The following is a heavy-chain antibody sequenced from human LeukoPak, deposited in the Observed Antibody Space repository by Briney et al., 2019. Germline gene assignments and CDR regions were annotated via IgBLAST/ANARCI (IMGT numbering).Heavy chain of an antibody. CDR2: IYYSGST. V-gene: IGHV4-31*11. Sequence: SETLSLTCAVYGGSFSGYYWSWIRQHPGKGLEWIGYIYYSGSTYYNPSLKSRVTISVDTSKNQFSLKLSSVTAADTAVYYCARGLTIFGVVTTFDPWGQGTLVTVSS. D-gene: IGHD3-3*01. CDR3: ARGLTIFGVVTTFDP. CDR1: GGSFSGYY. J-gene: IGHJ5*02.